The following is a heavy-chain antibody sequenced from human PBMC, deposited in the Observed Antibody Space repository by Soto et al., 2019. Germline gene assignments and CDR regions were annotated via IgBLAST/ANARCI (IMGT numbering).Heavy chain of an antibody. Sequence: SVKVSCKASGGTFSSYAISWVRQAPGQGLEWMGGIIPIFGTANYAQKFQGRVTITADESTSTAYMELSSLRSEDTAVYYCARLLPGYCSGGSCYSRYFDYWGQGTLVTVSS. D-gene: IGHD2-15*01. V-gene: IGHV1-69*13. CDR2: IIPIFGTA. CDR1: GGTFSSYA. CDR3: ARLLPGYCSGGSCYSRYFDY. J-gene: IGHJ4*02.